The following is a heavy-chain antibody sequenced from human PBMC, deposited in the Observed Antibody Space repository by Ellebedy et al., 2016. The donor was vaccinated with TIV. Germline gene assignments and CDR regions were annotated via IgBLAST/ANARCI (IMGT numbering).Heavy chain of an antibody. D-gene: IGHD3-10*01. CDR1: GGSISSYY. CDR3: ARLFTMVRNYGMDV. V-gene: IGHV4-59*01. Sequence: MPGGSLRLSCTVSGGSISSYYWSWIRQPPGKGLELIGYIYYSGSTNYNHSLKSRVTISVDTSKNQFSLKLSSVTAADTAVYYCARLFTMVRNYGMDVWGQGTTVTVSS. CDR2: IYYSGST. J-gene: IGHJ6*02.